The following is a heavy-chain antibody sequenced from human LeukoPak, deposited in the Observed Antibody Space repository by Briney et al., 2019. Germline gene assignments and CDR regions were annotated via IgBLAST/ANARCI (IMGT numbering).Heavy chain of an antibody. J-gene: IGHJ3*02. CDR2: IYYSGGT. CDR3: ARHDYGDYGTFDI. V-gene: IGHV4-39*01. CDR1: GGSISSSGYY. Sequence: SETLSLPCTVSGGSISSSGYYWGWIRQSPGKGLEWIVSIYYSGGTYSNPSLKSRVTISVDPSKTQFSLKLTSVPAADTAVYYCARHDYGDYGTFDIWGQGTMVTVSS. D-gene: IGHD4-17*01.